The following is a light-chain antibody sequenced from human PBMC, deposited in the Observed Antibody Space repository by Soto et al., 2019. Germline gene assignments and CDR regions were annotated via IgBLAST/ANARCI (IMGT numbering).Light chain of an antibody. J-gene: IGKJ2*01. V-gene: IGKV1-5*01. CDR3: QQYNSYWFT. CDR1: QSISSW. CDR2: DAS. Sequence: DIKMTQSPSTLSTSVGDRVTITCRASQSISSWLAWYQQKPGKAPKLLIYDASSLESGVPSRFSGSGSGTEFTLTISSLQPDDFATYYCQQYNSYWFTFGQGTKLEIK.